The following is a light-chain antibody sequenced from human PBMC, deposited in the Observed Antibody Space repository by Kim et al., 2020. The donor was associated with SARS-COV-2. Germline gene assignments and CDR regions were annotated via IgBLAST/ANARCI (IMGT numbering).Light chain of an antibody. J-gene: IGLJ3*02. CDR1: SGSIGGNY. Sequence: GETVTISCSRSSGSIGGNYVVWYQQQPGSSPTTIMYEDNQKTPGGPEQFSGSVNGSSNTSSLPISGLETEDEDDYFCRSYYGFNRVFGGGTKVTVL. CDR2: EDN. V-gene: IGLV6-57*01. CDR3: RSYYGFNRV.